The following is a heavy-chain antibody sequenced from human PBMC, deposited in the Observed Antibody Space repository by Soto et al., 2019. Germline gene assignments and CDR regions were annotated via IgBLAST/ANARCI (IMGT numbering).Heavy chain of an antibody. CDR2: LSGSGGTT. V-gene: IGHV3-23*01. D-gene: IGHD6-19*01. Sequence: EVHLLESGGGLVQPGGSLRLTCAASGFTFSSYAMIWVRQAPGKGLEWVSALSGSGGTTYYADSVKGRFTFSRDKSTNTLYLHMNSLRAEDTAVYYCAKTANGWFSAFDIWGQGTMVTVSS. CDR1: GFTFSSYA. CDR3: AKTANGWFSAFDI. J-gene: IGHJ3*02.